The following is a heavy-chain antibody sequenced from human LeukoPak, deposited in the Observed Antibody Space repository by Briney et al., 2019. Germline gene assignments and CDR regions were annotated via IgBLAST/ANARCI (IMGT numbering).Heavy chain of an antibody. Sequence: PGRYLTRYCAASRFTFYSFALLWLRHAPGKGREGVADISSDGSNKYYADSVKGRFTISRDNYKNTLYLQMNSLRAEDTAVYYCARDAHYGVYTDYWGQGTLVTVSS. D-gene: IGHD4-17*01. J-gene: IGHJ4*02. CDR2: ISSDGSNK. CDR1: RFTFYSFA. CDR3: ARDAHYGVYTDY. V-gene: IGHV3-30-3*01.